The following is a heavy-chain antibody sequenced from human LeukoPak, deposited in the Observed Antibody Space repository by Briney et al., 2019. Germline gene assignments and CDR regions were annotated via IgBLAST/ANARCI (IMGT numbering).Heavy chain of an antibody. CDR1: GYTFTSYA. CDR3: ARDVVSTLGWLPYFDY. CDR2: ISAYNGNT. J-gene: IGHJ4*02. V-gene: IGHV1-18*01. Sequence: GASVKVSCKASGYTFTSYAISWVRQAPGQGLEWMGCISAYNGNTNYAQKLQGRVTMTTDTSTSTAYMELRSLRSDDTAVYYCARDVVSTLGWLPYFDYWGQGTLVTVSS. D-gene: IGHD2/OR15-2a*01.